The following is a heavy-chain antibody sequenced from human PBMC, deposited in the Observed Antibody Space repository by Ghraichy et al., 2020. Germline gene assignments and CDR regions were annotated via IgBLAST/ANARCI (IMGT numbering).Heavy chain of an antibody. CDR1: GYTFTGYY. CDR3: ARGTVNEVSYGMDV. CDR2: INPNSGGT. D-gene: IGHD1-1*01. J-gene: IGHJ6*02. Sequence: ASVKVSCKASGYTFTGYYMHWVRQAPGQGLEWMGWINPNSGGTNYAQKFQGWVTMTRDTSISTAYMELSRLRSDDTAVYYCARGTVNEVSYGMDVWGQGTTVTVSS. V-gene: IGHV1-2*04.